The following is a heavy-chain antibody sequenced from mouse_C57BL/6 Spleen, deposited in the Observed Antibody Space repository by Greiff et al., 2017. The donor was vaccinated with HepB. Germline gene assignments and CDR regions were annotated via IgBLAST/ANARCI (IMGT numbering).Heavy chain of an antibody. Sequence: DVQLQESGPGLVKPSQSLSLTCSVTGYSITSGYYWNWIRQFPGNKLEWMGYISYDGSNNYKPSLKNRISITHDTSKNQFFLKLNSVTTEDTATYYCARDHPNSFSYWGQGTLVTVSA. CDR2: ISYDGSN. V-gene: IGHV3-6*01. D-gene: IGHD4-1*01. J-gene: IGHJ3*01. CDR1: GYSITSGYY. CDR3: ARDHPNSFSY.